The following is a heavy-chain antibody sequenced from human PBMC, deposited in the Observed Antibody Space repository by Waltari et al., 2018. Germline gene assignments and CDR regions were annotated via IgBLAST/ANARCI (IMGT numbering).Heavy chain of an antibody. D-gene: IGHD2-2*01. CDR2: IYYSGST. CDR3: ARIVVPAYYYYYMDV. Sequence: QLQLQESGPGLVKPSETLSLTCTVSGGSISRSSSYWGWIRQPPGKGLEWIGNIYYSGSTYYNPSLKSRVTISVDTSKNQFSLKLSSVTAADTAVYYCARIVVPAYYYYYMDVWGKGTTVTISS. J-gene: IGHJ6*03. CDR1: GGSISRSSSY. V-gene: IGHV4-39*07.